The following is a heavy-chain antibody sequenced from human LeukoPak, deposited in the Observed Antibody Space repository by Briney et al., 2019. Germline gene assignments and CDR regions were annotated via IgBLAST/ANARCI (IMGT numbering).Heavy chain of an antibody. CDR2: INPHSGDT. D-gene: IGHD3-10*01. Sequence: ASVKVSCEASGYTFTGYYMSWGVQAPRQELEGLGGINPHSGDTKCPQKFRGRVTMTRDTSINTAYMELNRVTSDDTAVYYCARGGEDSIGDWGNWFDPWGQGTLVTVSS. CDR1: GYTFTGYY. J-gene: IGHJ5*02. CDR3: ARGGEDSIGDWGNWFDP. V-gene: IGHV1-2*02.